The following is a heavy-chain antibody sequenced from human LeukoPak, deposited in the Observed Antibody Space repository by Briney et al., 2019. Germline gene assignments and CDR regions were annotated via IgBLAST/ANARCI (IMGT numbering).Heavy chain of an antibody. V-gene: IGHV4-34*01. CDR2: INHSGST. D-gene: IGHD2/OR15-2a*01. Sequence: SETLSLTCAVYGGSFSGCYWSWIRQPPGKGLEWIGEINHSGSTNYNPSLKSRVTISVDTSKNQFSLKLSSVTAADTAVYYCARRAHNRPFDYWGQGTLVTVSS. J-gene: IGHJ4*02. CDR3: ARRAHNRPFDY. CDR1: GGSFSGCY.